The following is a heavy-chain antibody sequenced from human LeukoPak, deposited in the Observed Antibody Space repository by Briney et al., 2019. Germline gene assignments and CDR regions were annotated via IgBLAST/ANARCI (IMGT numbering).Heavy chain of an antibody. CDR2: ISGSGGST. V-gene: IGHV3-23*01. Sequence: GGSLRLSCAASGFTFSSYAVSWVRQAPGKGLEWVSAISGSGGSTYYADSVKGRFTISRDNSKNTLYLQMNSLRAEDTAVYYCAKGYRYCSGGSCYLHYWGQGTLVTVSS. D-gene: IGHD2-15*01. J-gene: IGHJ4*02. CDR1: GFTFSSYA. CDR3: AKGYRYCSGGSCYLHY.